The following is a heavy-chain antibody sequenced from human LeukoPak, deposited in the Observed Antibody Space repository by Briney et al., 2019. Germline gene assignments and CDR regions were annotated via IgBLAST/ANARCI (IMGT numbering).Heavy chain of an antibody. CDR1: GGSFSGYY. V-gene: IGHV4-34*01. CDR2: INHSGST. D-gene: IGHD4-17*01. J-gene: IGHJ6*03. CDR3: ARMTDYGDYSPYYYYYMDV. Sequence: SETLSLTCAVYGGSFSGYYWSWIRQPPGKGLEWIGEINHSGSTNYNPSLKSRVTISVDTSKNQFSLKLSSVTAADTAVYYCARMTDYGDYSPYYYYYMDVWGKGTTVTISS.